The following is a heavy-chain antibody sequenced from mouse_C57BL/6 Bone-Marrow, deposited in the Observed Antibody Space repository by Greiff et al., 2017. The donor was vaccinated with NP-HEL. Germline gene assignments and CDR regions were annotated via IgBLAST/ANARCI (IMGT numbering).Heavy chain of an antibody. CDR2: IYWDDDT. V-gene: IGHV8-12*01. CDR1: GFSLSTSGMG. J-gene: IGHJ4*01. D-gene: IGHD2-4*01. Sequence: VKLMESGPGILQSSQTLSLTCSFSGFSLSTSGMGVSWIRQPSGKGLEWLAHIYWDDDTRYNPSLKSRLTISKATSRNQVFLKITSVDTADTATYYGARRGDYDSYYYAMDYWGQGTSVTVSS. CDR3: ARRGDYDSYYYAMDY.